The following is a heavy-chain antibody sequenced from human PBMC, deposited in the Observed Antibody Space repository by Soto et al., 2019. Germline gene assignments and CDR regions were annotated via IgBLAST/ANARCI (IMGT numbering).Heavy chain of an antibody. CDR1: GFTFSTRP. V-gene: IGHV3-64*04. CDR3: ARATTNSQGVIDR. D-gene: IGHD1-1*01. CDR2: ISRNGRNI. J-gene: IGHJ5*01. Sequence: GGLRLSCSAAGFTFSTRPFYCVRQAPGKRLEFVSGISRNGRNIQYEDSVKGRCVMSRENARSTLYHQMSMLRVEGTCLYFGARATTNSQGVIDRWGQGTLVTVSS.